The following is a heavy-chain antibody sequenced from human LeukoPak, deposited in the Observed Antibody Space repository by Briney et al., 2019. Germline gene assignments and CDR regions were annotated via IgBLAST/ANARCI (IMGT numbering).Heavy chain of an antibody. J-gene: IGHJ4*02. D-gene: IGHD6-19*01. CDR2: ITGSGRTI. CDR3: ARIVQHRGWYGGADY. V-gene: IGHV3-48*03. Sequence: QSGGSLRLSCAASGFTFSSYEMNWVRQGPGKGLEWVSYITGSGRTIYYADSVKGRFTISRDNAKNSLYLQMNRLRAKDTAIYYCARIVQHRGWYGGADYWGQGTLVTVSS. CDR1: GFTFSSYE.